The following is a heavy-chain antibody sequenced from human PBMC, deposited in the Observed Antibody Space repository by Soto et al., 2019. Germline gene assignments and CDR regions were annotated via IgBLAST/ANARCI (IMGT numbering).Heavy chain of an antibody. CDR3: ARAGGRGDYYYGMDV. Sequence: GESLKISCKGSGYSFTSYWIGWVRQMPGKGLEWMGIIYPGDSDTRYSSSFQGQVTISADKSISTAYLQWSSLKASDTAMYYCARAGGRGDYYYGMDVWGQGTTVTVSS. J-gene: IGHJ6*02. V-gene: IGHV5-51*01. CDR1: GYSFTSYW. CDR2: IYPGDSDT. D-gene: IGHD3-16*01.